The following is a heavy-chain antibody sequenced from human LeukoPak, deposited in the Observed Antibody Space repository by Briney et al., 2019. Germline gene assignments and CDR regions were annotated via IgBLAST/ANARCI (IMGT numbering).Heavy chain of an antibody. D-gene: IGHD3-16*01. V-gene: IGHV3-23*01. CDR2: LGGNA. CDR1: GFTFSSYA. J-gene: IGHJ4*02. Sequence: GGSLRLSCTASGFTFSSYAMAWVRQASGKGLEWVSALGGNAYYADSVKGRFTITRDNSKNTLYLQMNSLRAEDTAVYYCARQFSLGYLEYWGQGTLVTVSS. CDR3: ARQFSLGYLEY.